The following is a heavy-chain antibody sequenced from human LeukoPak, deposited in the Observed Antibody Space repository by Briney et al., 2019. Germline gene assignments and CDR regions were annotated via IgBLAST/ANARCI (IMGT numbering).Heavy chain of an antibody. J-gene: IGHJ4*02. CDR2: IEVDGSTR. V-gene: IGHV3-74*01. Sequence: GGSLRLSCAASGFTFSNYRMHWIRHAPGNGLVWVSLIEVDGSTRNYADSVKGRFTISRDNAKNTLYLQMNSLRPDDTAVYYCARDREGLGYWGQGSLVTVFS. CDR3: ARDREGLGY. CDR1: GFTFSNYR.